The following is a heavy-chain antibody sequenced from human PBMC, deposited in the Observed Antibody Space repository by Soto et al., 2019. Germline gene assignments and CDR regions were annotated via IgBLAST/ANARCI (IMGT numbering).Heavy chain of an antibody. D-gene: IGHD3-9*01. V-gene: IGHV3-33*01. CDR3: ARDISGPILTGYYLVH. J-gene: IGHJ4*02. CDR1: GFTFSSYG. CDR2: IWYDGSNK. Sequence: GGSLRLSCAASGFTFSSYGMHWVRQAPGKGLEWVAVIWYDGSNKYYADSVKGRFTISRDNSKNTLYLQMNSLRAEDTAVYYCARDISGPILTGYYLVHWGQGTLVTVSS.